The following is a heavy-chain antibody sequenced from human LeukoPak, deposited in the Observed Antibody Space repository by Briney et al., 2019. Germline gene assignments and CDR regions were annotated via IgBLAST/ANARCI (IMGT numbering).Heavy chain of an antibody. CDR1: GGSFSGYY. D-gene: IGHD1-26*01. J-gene: IGHJ4*02. CDR2: INHSGST. CDR3: ARWEGRSYYDFDY. Sequence: PSETLSLTCAVYGGSFSGYYWSWIRQPPGKGLEWIGEINHSGSTNYNPSLKSRVTISVDTSKNQFSLKLSSVTAADTAVYYCARWEGRSYYDFDYWGQGTLVTASS. V-gene: IGHV4-34*01.